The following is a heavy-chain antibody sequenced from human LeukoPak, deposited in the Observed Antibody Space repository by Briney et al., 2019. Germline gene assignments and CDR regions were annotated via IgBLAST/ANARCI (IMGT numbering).Heavy chain of an antibody. Sequence: GGSLRLSCAASGFTFSSYAMSWVRQAPGKGLEWVAGITSSGNTTYYADPVKGRFTISRDNSNDILHLQMNSLRAEDTAIYYCAKDFGGSDYDWYFDLWGRGIVVTVSS. CDR3: AKDFGGSDYDWYFDL. V-gene: IGHV3-23*01. J-gene: IGHJ2*01. D-gene: IGHD1-26*01. CDR1: GFTFSSYA. CDR2: ITSSGNTT.